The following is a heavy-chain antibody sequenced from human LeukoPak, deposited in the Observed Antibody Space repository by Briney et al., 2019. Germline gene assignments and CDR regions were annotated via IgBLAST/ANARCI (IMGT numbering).Heavy chain of an antibody. D-gene: IGHD3-22*01. V-gene: IGHV4-4*02. CDR1: GGSISSSNW. Sequence: SETLSLTCAVPGGSISSSNWWSWVRQPPGKGLEWIGEIYHSGSTNYNPPLKSRVTISVDKSKNQFSLKLSSVTAADTAVYYCARDYYDSSGYRGYYFDYWGQGTLVTVSS. J-gene: IGHJ4*02. CDR2: IYHSGST. CDR3: ARDYYDSSGYRGYYFDY.